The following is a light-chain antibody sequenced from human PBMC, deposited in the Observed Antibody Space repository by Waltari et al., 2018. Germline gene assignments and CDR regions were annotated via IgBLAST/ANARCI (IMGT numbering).Light chain of an antibody. CDR1: QSVARA. V-gene: IGKV3-20*01. J-gene: IGKJ1*01. Sequence: EIVLTQSPGTLSLSPGERAPLSCRASQSVARALAWYHQNPRQPPRLLIYNTYTRATGVPDRFSGGGSGTDFSLTISRLEPEDFAVYYCQNYVRLPATFGQGTKVEIK. CDR3: QNYVRLPAT. CDR2: NTY.